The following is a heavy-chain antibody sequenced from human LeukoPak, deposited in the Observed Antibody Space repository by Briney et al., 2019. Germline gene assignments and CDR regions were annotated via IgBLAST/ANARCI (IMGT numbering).Heavy chain of an antibody. V-gene: IGHV1-2*02. Sequence: ASVKVSCEASGYTFTAYFVHWVRQAPGQGLEWMGWINPNTGGTNYAQKFQGRVTMTKDTSTSTAYMELRSLRSDDTAVYYCARDFTGGNYFNDYWGQGTLVTVSS. CDR2: INPNTGGT. CDR3: ARDFTGGNYFNDY. D-gene: IGHD1-26*01. CDR1: GYTFTAYF. J-gene: IGHJ4*02.